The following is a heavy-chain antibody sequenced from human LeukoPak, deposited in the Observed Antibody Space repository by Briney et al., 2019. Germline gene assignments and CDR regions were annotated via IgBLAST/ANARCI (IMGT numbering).Heavy chain of an antibody. J-gene: IGHJ4*02. Sequence: GGSLRLSCAASGFTFSSYWMSWVRQAPGKGLEWVANINQDGSEKYYVDSVKGRFTISRDNAKNSLYLQMNSLRAEDTAVYYCARDFTFGGVIVPLDYWGQGTLVTVSS. CDR2: INQDGSEK. V-gene: IGHV3-7*01. CDR3: ARDFTFGGVIVPLDY. CDR1: GFTFSSYW. D-gene: IGHD3-16*02.